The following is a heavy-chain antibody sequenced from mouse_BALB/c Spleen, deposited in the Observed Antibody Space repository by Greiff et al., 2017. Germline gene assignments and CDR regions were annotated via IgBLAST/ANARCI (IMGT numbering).Heavy chain of an antibody. Sequence: ESGPGLVKPSQSLSLTCSVTGYSITSGYYWNWIRQFPGNKLEWMGYISYDGSNNYNPSLKNRISITRDTSKNQFFLKLNSVTTEDTATYYCANRYDYAMDYWGQGTSVTVSS. V-gene: IGHV3-6*02. CDR1: GYSITSGYY. CDR3: ANRYDYAMDY. CDR2: ISYDGSN. J-gene: IGHJ4*01. D-gene: IGHD2-14*01.